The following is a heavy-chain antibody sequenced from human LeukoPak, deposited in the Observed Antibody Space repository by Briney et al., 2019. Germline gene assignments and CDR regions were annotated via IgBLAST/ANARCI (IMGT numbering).Heavy chain of an antibody. CDR3: AAGGDYDYVWESYRYTEGHAFDI. V-gene: IGHV1-58*02. D-gene: IGHD3-16*02. CDR2: IVVGSGNT. J-gene: IGHJ3*02. Sequence: SVKVSCKASGFTFTSSAMQWVRQARGQRLEWIGWIVVGSGNTNYAQKFQERVTITRDMSTSTAYMELSSLRSEDTAVYYCAAGGDYDYVWESYRYTEGHAFDIWGQGTMVTVSS. CDR1: GFTFTSSA.